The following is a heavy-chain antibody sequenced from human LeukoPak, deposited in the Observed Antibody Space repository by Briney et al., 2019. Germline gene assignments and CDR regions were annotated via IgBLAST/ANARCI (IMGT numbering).Heavy chain of an antibody. V-gene: IGHV4-34*01. Sequence: SETLSLTCAVYGGSFSGYYWSWIRQPPGKGLEWIGEINHSGSTNYNPSLKSRVTISVDTSKSQFSLKLSSVTAADTAVYYCARKGYYYDSSGYYYWGQGTLVTVSS. CDR2: INHSGST. CDR1: GGSFSGYY. J-gene: IGHJ4*02. D-gene: IGHD3-22*01. CDR3: ARKGYYYDSSGYYY.